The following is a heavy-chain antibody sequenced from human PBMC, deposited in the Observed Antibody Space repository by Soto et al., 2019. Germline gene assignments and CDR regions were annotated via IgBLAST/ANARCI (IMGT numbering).Heavy chain of an antibody. Sequence: AGGSLRLSCAASGFTFSSYWMHWVRQAPGKGLVWVSRINSDGSSTSYADSVKGRFTISRDNAKNTLYLQMNSLRAEDTAVYYCARVKSDNWNYDPWYYGMDVWGQGTTVTVSS. D-gene: IGHD1-7*01. J-gene: IGHJ6*02. CDR1: GFTFSSYW. CDR3: ARVKSDNWNYDPWYYGMDV. CDR2: INSDGSST. V-gene: IGHV3-74*01.